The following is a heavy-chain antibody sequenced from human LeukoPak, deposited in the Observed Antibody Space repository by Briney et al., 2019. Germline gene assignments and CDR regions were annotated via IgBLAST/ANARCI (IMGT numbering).Heavy chain of an antibody. CDR1: GGSISVSTFS. CDR3: ARWNGDYQYYFDY. D-gene: IGHD4-17*01. CDR2: IHYTGST. Sequence: SETLSLTCSVSGGSISVSTFSWGWIRQPPGKGLEWVGNIHYTGSTLYSPSLKSRVTMSVDTSKNQFSLKLSSVTAADTAVYYCARWNGDYQYYFDYWGRGTLVTVSS. J-gene: IGHJ4*02. V-gene: IGHV4-39*01.